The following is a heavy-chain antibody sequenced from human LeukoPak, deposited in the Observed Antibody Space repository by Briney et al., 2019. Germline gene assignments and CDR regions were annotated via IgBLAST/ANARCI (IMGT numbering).Heavy chain of an antibody. CDR1: GFTFSSSA. Sequence: GGSLRLSCAASGFTFSSSAMSWVRQAPGRGLEWVSVISSSGGSTYYADSVKGRFTISRDNSKNTLYLQMSNLRAEDTAVYFCARGGGLDVWGQGATVTVSS. V-gene: IGHV3-23*01. D-gene: IGHD3-16*01. CDR3: ARGGGLDV. J-gene: IGHJ6*02. CDR2: ISSSGGST.